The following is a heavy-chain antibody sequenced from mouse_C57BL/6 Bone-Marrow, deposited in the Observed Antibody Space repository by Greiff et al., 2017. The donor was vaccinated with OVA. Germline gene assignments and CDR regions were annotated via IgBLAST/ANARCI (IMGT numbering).Heavy chain of an antibody. CDR2: IDPETGGT. CDR3: TGVAWFAY. Sequence: VQRVESGAELVRPGASVTLSCKASGYTFTDYEMHWVKPTPVHGLEWIGAIDPETGGTAYNQKFKGKAILTADKSSSTAYMELRSLTSEDSAVYYCTGVAWFAYWGQGTLVTVSA. V-gene: IGHV1-15*01. D-gene: IGHD1-1*02. CDR1: GYTFTDYE. J-gene: IGHJ3*01.